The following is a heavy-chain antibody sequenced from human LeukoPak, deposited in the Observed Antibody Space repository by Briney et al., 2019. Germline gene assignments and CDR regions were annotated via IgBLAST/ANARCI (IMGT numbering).Heavy chain of an antibody. CDR1: GFTFDNYA. V-gene: IGHV3-9*01. J-gene: IGHJ6*02. CDR3: AKDIVAYSYYYGVDV. Sequence: GGSLRLSCAASGFTFDNYAMHWVRRAPGKGLEWVSGISWNSGIIAYADSVKGRFTISRDNAKNSLYLQMNSLRTEDTALYYCAKDIVAYSYYYGVDVWGQGTTVTVSS. D-gene: IGHD3-16*01. CDR2: ISWNSGII.